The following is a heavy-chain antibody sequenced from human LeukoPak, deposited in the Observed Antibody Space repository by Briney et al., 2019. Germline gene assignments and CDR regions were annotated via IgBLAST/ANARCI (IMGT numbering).Heavy chain of an antibody. J-gene: IGHJ4*02. Sequence: GGSLRLSCAASGFTFSSDAMNWVQQAPGKGLEWVSVISDNGDRTYYADSVKGRFTISRDNYKNTLFLQMNSLRAEDTAVYYCVKGRLTVAGHFDFWGQGTLVTVSS. CDR2: ISDNGDRT. D-gene: IGHD6-19*01. V-gene: IGHV3-23*01. CDR3: VKGRLTVAGHFDF. CDR1: GFTFSSDA.